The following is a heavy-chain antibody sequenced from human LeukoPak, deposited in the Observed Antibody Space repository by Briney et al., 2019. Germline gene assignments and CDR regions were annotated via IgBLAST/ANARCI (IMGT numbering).Heavy chain of an antibody. Sequence: KSSETLSLTCTVSGGSISSGSYYWSWIRQPAGKGLEWIGRIYTSGSTNYNPSLKSRVTISVDMSKNQFSLKLSSVTAADTAVYYCARDKYDYSSNWYEAHAFDIWGQGTMVTVSS. CDR1: GGSISSGSYY. V-gene: IGHV4-61*02. J-gene: IGHJ3*02. D-gene: IGHD6-13*01. CDR3: ARDKYDYSSNWYEAHAFDI. CDR2: IYTSGST.